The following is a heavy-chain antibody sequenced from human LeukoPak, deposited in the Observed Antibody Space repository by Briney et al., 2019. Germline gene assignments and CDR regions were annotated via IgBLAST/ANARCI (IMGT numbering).Heavy chain of an antibody. D-gene: IGHD2-15*01. CDR1: GFTFSSYW. Sequence: GGSLRLSCAASGFTFSSYWMSWVRQAPGKGLEWVANIKQDGSEKYYVDSVKGRLTISRDNAKNPLYLQMNSLRAEDTAVYYCARARTREGVVFDYWGQGTLVTVSS. CDR3: ARARTREGVVFDY. V-gene: IGHV3-7*01. J-gene: IGHJ4*02. CDR2: IKQDGSEK.